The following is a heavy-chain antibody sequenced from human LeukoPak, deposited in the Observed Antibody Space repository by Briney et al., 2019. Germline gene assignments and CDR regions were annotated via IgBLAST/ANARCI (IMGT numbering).Heavy chain of an antibody. J-gene: IGHJ4*02. CDR1: GGSISSYF. Sequence: PSETLSLTCTVSGGSISSYFWSWIRQPPGKGLEWIGYIYYSGSTNYNPSLKSRVTMSVDTSKNQFSLKLSSVTAADTAVYYCARRPYGDYTIDSWGQGTLVTVSS. CDR3: ARRPYGDYTIDS. V-gene: IGHV4-59*08. D-gene: IGHD4-17*01. CDR2: IYYSGST.